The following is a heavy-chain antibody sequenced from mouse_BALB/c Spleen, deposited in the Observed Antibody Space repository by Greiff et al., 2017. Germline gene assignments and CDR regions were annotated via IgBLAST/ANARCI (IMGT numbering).Heavy chain of an antibody. CDR1: GYAFTNYL. CDR2: INPGSGGT. J-gene: IGHJ3*01. V-gene: IGHV1-54*01. Sequence: QVQLQQSGAELVRPGTSVKVSCKASGYAFTNYLIEWVKQRPGQGLEWIGVINPGSGGTNYNEKFKGKATLTADKSSSTAYMQLSSLTSDDSAVYFCARDSSGKQFAYWGQGTLVTVSA. D-gene: IGHD3-2*01. CDR3: ARDSSGKQFAY.